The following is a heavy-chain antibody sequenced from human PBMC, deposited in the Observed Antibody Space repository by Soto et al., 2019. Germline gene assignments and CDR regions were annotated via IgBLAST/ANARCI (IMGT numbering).Heavy chain of an antibody. CDR2: INASNGNT. J-gene: IGHJ6*03. D-gene: IGHD3-16*01. V-gene: IGHV1-3*01. Sequence: EASVKVSCKASGYTFTSYDINWVRQATGQGLEWMGWINASNGNTNYAQKFQGRVTITRDTSASTAYMELSSLRSEDTAVYYCAREGRRLQNYIWASYYYMDVWGKGTTVTVSS. CDR1: GYTFTSYD. CDR3: AREGRRLQNYIWASYYYMDV.